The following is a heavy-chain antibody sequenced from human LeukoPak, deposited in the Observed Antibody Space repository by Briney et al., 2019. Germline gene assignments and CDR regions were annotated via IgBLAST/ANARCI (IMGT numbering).Heavy chain of an antibody. CDR3: ARQRPMKWELPSASFDY. J-gene: IGHJ4*02. CDR2: IYHSGST. D-gene: IGHD1-26*01. Sequence: SQTLSLTCTVSGGSISSGGYYWSWIRQPPGKGLEWIGYIYHSGSTYYNPSLKSRVTISVDRSKNQFSLKLSSVTAADTAVYYCARQRPMKWELPSASFDYWGQGTLVTVSS. V-gene: IGHV4-30-2*01. CDR1: GGSISSGGYY.